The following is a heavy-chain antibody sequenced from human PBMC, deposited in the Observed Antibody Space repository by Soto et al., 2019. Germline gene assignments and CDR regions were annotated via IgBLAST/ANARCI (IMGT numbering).Heavy chain of an antibody. D-gene: IGHD2-21*02. V-gene: IGHV4-39*01. J-gene: IGHJ1*01. Sequence: SETLSLTCTVSDGSMSSSYYYWGWIRQPPGKGLEWIGSIYYSGSAYYNPSLKSRVTISVDTSKSQFSLRLTSVTAADTAVYYCAEGLHWGGDCPISEYFHHWGQGTLVTVSS. CDR2: IYYSGSA. CDR3: AEGLHWGGDCPISEYFHH. CDR1: DGSMSSSYYY.